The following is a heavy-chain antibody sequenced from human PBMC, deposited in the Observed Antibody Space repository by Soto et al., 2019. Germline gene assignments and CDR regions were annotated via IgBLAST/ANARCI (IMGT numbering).Heavy chain of an antibody. CDR1: GYTFTSYA. D-gene: IGHD6-19*01. Sequence: GASVKVSYKASGYTFTSYAMHWVRQAPGQRLEWMGWINAGNGNTKYSQKFQGRVTITRDTSASTAYMELSSLRSEDTAVYYCARSRVSHSSGWYDHYFDYSGQGTPVPVSS. J-gene: IGHJ4*02. CDR2: INAGNGNT. CDR3: ARSRVSHSSGWYDHYFDY. V-gene: IGHV1-3*01.